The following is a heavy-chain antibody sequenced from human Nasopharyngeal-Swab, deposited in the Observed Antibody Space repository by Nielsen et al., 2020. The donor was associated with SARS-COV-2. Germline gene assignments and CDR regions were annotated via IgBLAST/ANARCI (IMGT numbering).Heavy chain of an antibody. CDR2: ISGSGSST. CDR3: AKGRSNRDAFDI. CDR1: GFTFSSYA. D-gene: IGHD1-14*01. V-gene: IGHV3-23*01. Sequence: GESLKISCAASGFTFSSYAMSWVRQAPGKGLEWVSAISGSGSSTYYADSVKGRFTISRDNSKNTLYLQMNSLRAEDTAVYYCAKGRSNRDAFDIWGQGTMVTVSS. J-gene: IGHJ3*02.